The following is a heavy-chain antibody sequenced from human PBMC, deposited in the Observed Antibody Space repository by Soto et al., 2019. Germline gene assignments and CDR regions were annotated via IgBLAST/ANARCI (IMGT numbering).Heavy chain of an antibody. CDR2: IYHSGST. J-gene: IGHJ4*02. Sequence: QVQLQQWGAGLLKPSETLSLTCAVYGGSFSGYYWSCIHQPPGKGLEWIGEIYHSGSTNYNPSLKSRVTISVDTSKNQFSLKLSSVTAADTAVYYCARGSPYSGYAWWGQGTLVTVSS. CDR1: GGSFSGYY. V-gene: IGHV4-34*01. D-gene: IGHD5-12*01. CDR3: ARGSPYSGYAW.